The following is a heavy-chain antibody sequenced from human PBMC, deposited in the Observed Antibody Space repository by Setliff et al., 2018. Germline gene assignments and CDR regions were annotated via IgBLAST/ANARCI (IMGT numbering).Heavy chain of an antibody. J-gene: IGHJ4*01. CDR1: GFTFSTYE. V-gene: IGHV3-23*01. D-gene: IGHD3-3*01. CDR2: ISNSGGEI. CDR3: AKSPHDFWSGRVFFDY. Sequence: PGGSLRLSCAASGFTFSTYEMNWVRQAPGKGLEWVSSISNSGGEIHYADSVKGRFTISRDNHKNTLHLQMNSLRVEDTAIYYCAKSPHDFWSGRVFFDYWGQGMLVTVSS.